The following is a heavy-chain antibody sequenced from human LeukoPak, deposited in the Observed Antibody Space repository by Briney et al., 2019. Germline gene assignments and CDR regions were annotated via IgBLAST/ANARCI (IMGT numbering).Heavy chain of an antibody. Sequence: SVKVSCKASGGIFISYAISWVRQAPGQGLEWMGGIIPIFGTANYAQKFQGRVTITADDSTSTAYMELNSLRSEDTAVYYCVCFSTSCYGGDWSQGTLVTVSS. V-gene: IGHV1-69*13. CDR3: VCFSTSCYGGD. J-gene: IGHJ4*02. D-gene: IGHD2-2*01. CDR2: IIPIFGTA. CDR1: GGIFISYA.